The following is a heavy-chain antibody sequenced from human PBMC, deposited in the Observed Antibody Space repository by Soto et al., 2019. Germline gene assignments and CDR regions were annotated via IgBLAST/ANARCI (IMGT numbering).Heavy chain of an antibody. J-gene: IGHJ6*02. D-gene: IGHD3-22*01. CDR2: IYYSGST. CDR1: GGSISSSSYY. Sequence: SETLSLTCTVSGGSISSSSYYWGWIRQPPGKGLEWIGSIYYSGSTYYNPSLKSRVTISVDTSMNQFSLKLSSVTAADTAVYYCATLLYYDSSGYYYYYYGMDVWGQGTTVTVSS. CDR3: ATLLYYDSSGYYYYYYGMDV. V-gene: IGHV4-39*01.